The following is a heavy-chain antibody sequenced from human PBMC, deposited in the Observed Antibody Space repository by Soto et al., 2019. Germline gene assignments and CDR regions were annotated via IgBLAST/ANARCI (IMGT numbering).Heavy chain of an antibody. D-gene: IGHD2-2*01. CDR3: SSGSYCSSTSCYAGGSDDAFDI. V-gene: IGHV6-1*01. CDR2: TYYRSKWYN. CDR1: GDSVSSNSAA. J-gene: IGHJ3*02. Sequence: SQTLSLTCAISGDSVSSNSAAWNWIRQSPSRGLEWLGRTYYRSKWYNDYAVSVKSRITINPDTSKNQFSLQLNSVTPEDTAVYYCSSGSYCSSTSCYAGGSDDAFDIWGQGTMVTVSS.